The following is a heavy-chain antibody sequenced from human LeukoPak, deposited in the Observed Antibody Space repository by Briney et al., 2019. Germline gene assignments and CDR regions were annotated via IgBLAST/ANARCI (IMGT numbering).Heavy chain of an antibody. CDR1: GGSISSYY. J-gene: IGHJ5*02. CDR3: ARGEWWFDP. V-gene: IGHV4-59*01. Sequence: SETLSLTCTVSGGSISSYYRSWIRQPPGKGLEWIGYIYYSGSTNYNPSLKSRVTISVDTSMNQFSLKLSSVTAADTAVYYCARGEWWFDPWGQGTLVTVSS. D-gene: IGHD2-8*01. CDR2: IYYSGST.